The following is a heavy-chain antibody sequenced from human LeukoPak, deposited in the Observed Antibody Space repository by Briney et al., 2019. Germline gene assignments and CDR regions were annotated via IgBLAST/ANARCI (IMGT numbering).Heavy chain of an antibody. CDR2: MNPNSSNE. V-gene: IGHV1-8*01. Sequence: ASVKVSCKASGYTFTSYDINWVRQATGQGLEWMGWMNPNSSNEGYAQKFQGSITMTKNTSMSTDYMELSSLRSEDTAVYYCARSQYYYGSGSFDRYYYYGMDVWGQGTTVTVSS. D-gene: IGHD3-10*01. J-gene: IGHJ6*02. CDR3: ARSQYYYGSGSFDRYYYYGMDV. CDR1: GYTFTSYD.